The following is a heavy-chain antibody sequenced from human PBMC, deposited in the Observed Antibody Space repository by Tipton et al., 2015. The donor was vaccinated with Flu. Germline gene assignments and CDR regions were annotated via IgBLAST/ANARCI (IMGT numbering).Heavy chain of an antibody. CDR3: SSYYIRAFDI. Sequence: TLSLTCTVSGASINNYYWSWIRQPPGKGLEWIGYIYYSGNTNYNPSLKSRVTMSLDASKSHFSLKQSSVTAADTAMYYCSSYYIRAFDIWGQGTMVTVSS. D-gene: IGHD3-10*01. CDR2: IYYSGNT. CDR1: GASINNYY. J-gene: IGHJ3*02. V-gene: IGHV4-59*01.